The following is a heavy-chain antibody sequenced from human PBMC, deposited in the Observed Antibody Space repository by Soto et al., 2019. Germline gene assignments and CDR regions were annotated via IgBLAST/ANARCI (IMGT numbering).Heavy chain of an antibody. J-gene: IGHJ4*02. Sequence: GGSLRLSCAASGFTFSDYYMSWIRQAPGKGLEWVSYISSSGSTIYYADSVKGRFTISRDNAKNSLYLQMNSLRAEDTAVYYCARVRDRLDLHYYGAGSYPDYWGQGTLVTVSS. CDR3: ARVRDRLDLHYYGAGSYPDY. D-gene: IGHD3-10*01. CDR1: GFTFSDYY. V-gene: IGHV3-11*01. CDR2: ISSSGSTI.